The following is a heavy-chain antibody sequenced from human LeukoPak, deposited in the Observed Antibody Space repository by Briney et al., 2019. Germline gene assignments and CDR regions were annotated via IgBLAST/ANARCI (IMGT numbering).Heavy chain of an antibody. CDR2: IYYGGRT. CDR3: ATSVTSSSGWYYGY. V-gene: IGHV4-39*01. J-gene: IGHJ4*02. Sequence: SETLSLTCSVSGGSISSLSYYWGCVRQPPGKGLEWIGSIYYGGRTYYNPSLKSRVTMPVDTSKNQFSLKLSSVTAADTAIYYCATSVTSSSGWYYGYWGQGSLVTVSS. CDR1: GGSISSLSYY. D-gene: IGHD6-19*01.